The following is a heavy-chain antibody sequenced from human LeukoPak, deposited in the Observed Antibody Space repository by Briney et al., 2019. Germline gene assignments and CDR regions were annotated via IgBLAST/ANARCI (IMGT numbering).Heavy chain of an antibody. Sequence: GGSLRLSCAASGFTFSSYWMSWVRQAPGKGLEWVANIKQDGSEKYYVDSVKGRSTISRDNAKNSLYLQMNSLRAEDTAAYYCARSYDSRSYYFDYWGQGTLVTVSS. CDR2: IKQDGSEK. D-gene: IGHD3-22*01. CDR3: ARSYDSRSYYFDY. CDR1: GFTFSSYW. V-gene: IGHV3-7*01. J-gene: IGHJ4*02.